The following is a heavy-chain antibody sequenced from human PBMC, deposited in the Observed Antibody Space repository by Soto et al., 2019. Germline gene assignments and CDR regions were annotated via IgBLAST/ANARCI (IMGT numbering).Heavy chain of an antibody. CDR3: ARQFAGYYGSGSYYNDPISDWFDP. D-gene: IGHD3-10*01. CDR1: GYSFTSYW. V-gene: IGHV5-10-1*01. CDR2: IDPSDSYT. Sequence: GESLKISCKGSGYSFTSYWISWVRQMPGKGLEWMGRIDPSDSYTNYSPSFQGHVTISADKSISTAYLQWSSLKASDTAMYYCARQFAGYYGSGSYYNDPISDWFDPWGQGTLVTVSS. J-gene: IGHJ5*02.